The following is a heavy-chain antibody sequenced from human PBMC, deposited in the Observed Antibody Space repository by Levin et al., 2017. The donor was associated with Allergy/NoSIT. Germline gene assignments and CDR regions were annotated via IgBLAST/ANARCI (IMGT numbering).Heavy chain of an antibody. D-gene: IGHD3-10*01. V-gene: IGHV4-59*01. Sequence: SETLSLTCTVSGGSISSYYWSWIRQPPGKGLEWIGYIYYSGSTNYNPSLKSRVTISVDTSKNQFSLKLSSVTAADTAVYYCASGPGGSGSYYGYWGQGTLVTVSS. J-gene: IGHJ4*02. CDR3: ASGPGGSGSYYGY. CDR2: IYYSGST. CDR1: GGSISSYY.